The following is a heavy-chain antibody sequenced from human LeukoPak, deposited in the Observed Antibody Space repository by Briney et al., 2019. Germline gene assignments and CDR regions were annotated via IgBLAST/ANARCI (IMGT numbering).Heavy chain of an antibody. CDR1: GFTFSSYW. CDR3: AREGDVVVPAAPAWFDP. D-gene: IGHD2-2*01. CDR2: IKQDGSEK. V-gene: IGHV3-7*01. J-gene: IGHJ5*02. Sequence: GGSLRLSCAASGFTFSSYWMSGVRQAPGKGLEGVANIKQDGSEKYYVDSVKGRFTISRDNAKNSLYLQMNSLRAEDTAVYYCAREGDVVVPAAPAWFDPWGQGTLVTVSS.